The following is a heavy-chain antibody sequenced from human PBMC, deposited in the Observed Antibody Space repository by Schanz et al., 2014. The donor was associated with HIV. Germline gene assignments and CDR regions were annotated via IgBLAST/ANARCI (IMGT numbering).Heavy chain of an antibody. CDR2: ISYDGSNK. Sequence: QVQLVESGGGVVQPGRSLRLSCAASGFTFSSYAMHWVRQAPGKGLEWVAFISYDGSNKYYADSVKGRFTISRDNSKNTLYLQMNSLRTEDTAVYHCAREGGTSGFNGYFDSWGQGTLVTVSS. CDR3: AREGGTSGFNGYFDS. J-gene: IGHJ4*02. D-gene: IGHD6-19*01. V-gene: IGHV3-30*04. CDR1: GFTFSSYA.